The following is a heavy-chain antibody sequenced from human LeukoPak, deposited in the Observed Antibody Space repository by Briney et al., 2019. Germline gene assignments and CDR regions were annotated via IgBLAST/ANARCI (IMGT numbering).Heavy chain of an antibody. V-gene: IGHV3-30-3*01. CDR3: ARDAGTVSAARFDY. CDR1: GFTFSSYA. Sequence: PGRSLRLSCAASGFTFSSYAMHWVRQAPGKGLEWVAVISYDGSNKYYADSVKGRFTISRDNSKNTLYLQMNSLRAGDTAVYYCARDAGTVSAARFDYWGQGTLVTVSS. D-gene: IGHD2-2*01. CDR2: ISYDGSNK. J-gene: IGHJ4*02.